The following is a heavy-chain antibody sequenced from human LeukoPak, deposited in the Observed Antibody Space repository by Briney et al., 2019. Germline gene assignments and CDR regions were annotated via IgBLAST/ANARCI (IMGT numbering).Heavy chain of an antibody. Sequence: GGSLRLSCVASGFSFSTHWMHWVRQAPGKGLVWVSRINYDGNTVDYADSVKGRVTVSRDNAKNSLFLQMDSPRADDTAVYYCARGEVATTYYYGMDVWGQGTTVTVSS. D-gene: IGHD5-12*01. CDR2: INYDGNTV. V-gene: IGHV3-74*01. J-gene: IGHJ6*02. CDR1: GFSFSTHW. CDR3: ARGEVATTYYYGMDV.